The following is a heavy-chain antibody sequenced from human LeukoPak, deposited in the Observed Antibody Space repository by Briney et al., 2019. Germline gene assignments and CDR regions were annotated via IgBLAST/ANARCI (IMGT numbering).Heavy chain of an antibody. J-gene: IGHJ4*02. CDR3: AKATRDNSGCLDY. D-gene: IGHD6-19*01. CDR2: ISRSGGST. CDR1: GFTFSTYA. Sequence: GGSLRLSCAASGFTFSTYAMTWVRQAPGKGLEWVSSISRSGGSTYYADSVKGRFTISRDNSKNTLDLQMNSLRAEDTAVFYCAKATRDNSGCLDYWGQGTLVTVSS. V-gene: IGHV3-23*01.